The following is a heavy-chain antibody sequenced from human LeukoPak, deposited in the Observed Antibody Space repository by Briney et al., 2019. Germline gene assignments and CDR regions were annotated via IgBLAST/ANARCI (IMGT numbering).Heavy chain of an antibody. J-gene: IGHJ4*02. CDR2: VYDSGIS. Sequence: SETLSLTCTVSVGSVSINHGSCMPDSTEEGLEWIGYVYDSGISKYNTSLESRVNHPVEKSKNQVSFRLTSVTAADTAVDFCARRAGTGTPVYLGYWGQGVLVTVSS. CDR1: VGSVSINH. D-gene: IGHD6-19*01. CDR3: ARRAGTGTPVYLGY. V-gene: IGHV4-59*02.